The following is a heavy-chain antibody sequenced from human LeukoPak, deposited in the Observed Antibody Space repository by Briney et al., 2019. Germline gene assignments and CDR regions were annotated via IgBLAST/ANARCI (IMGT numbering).Heavy chain of an antibody. V-gene: IGHV3-74*01. Sequence: GGSLRLSCAAPGFAFSSYWMQWVRQAPGKGLGWVSRINSDGSSTSYADSVKGRFTISRDNAKNTLYLQMNSLRAEDTAVYYCARDPRYSYARIDYWGQGTLVTVSS. J-gene: IGHJ4*02. CDR2: INSDGSST. D-gene: IGHD5-18*01. CDR1: GFAFSSYW. CDR3: ARDPRYSYARIDY.